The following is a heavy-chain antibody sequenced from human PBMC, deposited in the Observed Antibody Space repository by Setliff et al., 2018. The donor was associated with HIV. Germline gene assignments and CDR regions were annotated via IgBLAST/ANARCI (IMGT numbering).Heavy chain of an antibody. CDR1: GGSIGSYH. V-gene: IGHV4-59*01. D-gene: IGHD3-10*01. CDR2: IRHSGYT. J-gene: IGHJ6*03. CDR3: ARVLYTYYYGSGSYYNAYYYYMDV. Sequence: TLSLPCNVSGGSIGSYHWAWIRQSPGKGLEYIGNIRHSGYTNYNPSLKSRLNMSVDTSNYQFSLKLSSVTAADTAVYYCARVLYTYYYGSGSYYNAYYYYMDVWGKGTTVTVSS.